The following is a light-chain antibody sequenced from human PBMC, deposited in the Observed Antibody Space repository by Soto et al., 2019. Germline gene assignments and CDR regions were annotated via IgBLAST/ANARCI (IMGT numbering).Light chain of an antibody. V-gene: IGLV2-23*02. Sequence: QSALTQPASVSGSPGQSITISCTGTSSDVGSYNLVSWYQQHPGKAPKLMIYEVSNRPSGVSNRFSGSTSGNTASLTTSGLHADDEADYYCCSYAGSSTLVFGSGTKVTVL. CDR3: CSYAGSSTLV. CDR2: EVS. J-gene: IGLJ6*01. CDR1: SSDVGSYNL.